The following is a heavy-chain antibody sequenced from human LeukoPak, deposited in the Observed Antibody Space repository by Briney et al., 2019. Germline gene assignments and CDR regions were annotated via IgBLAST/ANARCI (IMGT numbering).Heavy chain of an antibody. CDR1: GGSFSGYY. CDR3: ARVLVDGSGLFDY. J-gene: IGHJ4*02. V-gene: IGHV4-59*01. Sequence: SETLSLTCAVYGGSFSGYYWNWIRQPPGKGLEWIGYIYYSGSTNYNPSLKSRVTISVDTSKNQFSLKLSSVTAADTAVYYCARVLVDGSGLFDYWGQGTLVTVSS. CDR2: IYYSGST. D-gene: IGHD3-10*01.